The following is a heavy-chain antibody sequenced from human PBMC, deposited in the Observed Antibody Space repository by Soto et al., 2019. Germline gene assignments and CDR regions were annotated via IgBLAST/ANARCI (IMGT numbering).Heavy chain of an antibody. CDR3: ARGGSRYSSGEYHRDYYYGMDV. V-gene: IGHV1-18*01. Sequence: QVQLVQSGAEVKKPGASVKVSCKASGYTFTSYGISWVRQAPGQGLEWMGWISAYNGNTNYAQKLQGRVTMTTDTSTSTAYMELRSLRSDDTAVYYCARGGSRYSSGEYHRDYYYGMDVWGQGTTVTVSS. CDR2: ISAYNGNT. D-gene: IGHD6-19*01. CDR1: GYTFTSYG. J-gene: IGHJ6*02.